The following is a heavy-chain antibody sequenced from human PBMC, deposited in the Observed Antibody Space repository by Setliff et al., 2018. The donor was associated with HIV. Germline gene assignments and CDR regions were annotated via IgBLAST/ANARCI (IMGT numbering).Heavy chain of an antibody. CDR3: ARGRDWAKTGDF. V-gene: IGHV4-34*01. CDR1: GVSFSGDY. J-gene: IGHJ4*02. Sequence: PSETLSLTCAVSGVSFSGDYWSWVRQPPGKGLEWIAEVHPSGSINYNSSPKSRAAISVDTSSNQFSLTMTSVTAADTAVYYCARGRDWAKTGDFWGQGALVTVS. D-gene: IGHD3-9*01. CDR2: VHPSGSI.